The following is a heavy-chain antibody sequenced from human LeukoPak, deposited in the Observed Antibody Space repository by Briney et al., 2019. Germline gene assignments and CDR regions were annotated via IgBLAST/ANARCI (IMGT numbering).Heavy chain of an antibody. D-gene: IGHD1-7*01. J-gene: IGHJ3*02. V-gene: IGHV3-7*01. CDR2: IKQDGSEK. Sequence: GGSLRLSCAASGFTFSSYWMSWVRQAPGKGLEWVANIKQDGSEKNYVDSVKGRFTISRDNAKNSLYLQMNSLRAEDTAVYFCARDRTNDAFDIWGQGTMVTVSS. CDR3: ARDRTNDAFDI. CDR1: GFTFSSYW.